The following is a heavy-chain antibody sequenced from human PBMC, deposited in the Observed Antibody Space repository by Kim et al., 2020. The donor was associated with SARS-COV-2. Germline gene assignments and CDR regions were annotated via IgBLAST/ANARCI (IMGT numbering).Heavy chain of an antibody. CDR1: GGSFSGYY. CDR2: INHSGST. J-gene: IGHJ6*02. D-gene: IGHD3-10*01. Sequence: SETLSLTCAVYGGSFSGYYWSWIRQPPGKGLEWIGEINHSGSTNYNPTPKRRVTISVDTSKNQFSLKLSSVTAADTAVYYCAREGITMVRGVIYYYYGMDVWGQGTTVTVSS. CDR3: AREGITMVRGVIYYYYGMDV. V-gene: IGHV4-34*01.